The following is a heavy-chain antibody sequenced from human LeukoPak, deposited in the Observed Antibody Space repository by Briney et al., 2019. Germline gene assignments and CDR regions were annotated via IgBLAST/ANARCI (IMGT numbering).Heavy chain of an antibody. CDR3: ARAGATGGTWDY. CDR2: ISHRGRT. CDR1: GGSLSDYY. V-gene: IGHV4-34*01. Sequence: PSETLSLTCAVYGGSLSDYYWSWIRQSPGKGLEWIGEISHRGRTYYNLSLKSRVTISIDTSKNQFSLKVNSVSAADTAVYYCARAGATGGTWDYWGQGTLVTVSS. J-gene: IGHJ4*02. D-gene: IGHD1-1*01.